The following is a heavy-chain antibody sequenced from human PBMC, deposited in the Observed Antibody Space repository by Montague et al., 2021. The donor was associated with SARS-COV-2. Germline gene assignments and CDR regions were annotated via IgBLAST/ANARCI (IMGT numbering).Heavy chain of an antibody. V-gene: IGHV4-30-4*01. CDR1: GASISSGDDY. D-gene: IGHD3-3*01. J-gene: IGHJ5*02. CDR2: MSYSGSA. Sequence: TLSLTCTVSGASISSGDDYWTWIRQPPGKGLEWIGYMSYSGSAYYSPSLQSRGVISGDTSKNQFSLKLTSVTAADTAIYYCARHRSYYENWFDPWGQGNLVTVAS. CDR3: ARHRSYYENWFDP.